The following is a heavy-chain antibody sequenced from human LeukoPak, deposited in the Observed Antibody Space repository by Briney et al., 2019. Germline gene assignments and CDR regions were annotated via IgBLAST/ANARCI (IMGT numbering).Heavy chain of an antibody. CDR2: INHSGST. CDR3: ARGLYYYYGMDV. J-gene: IGHJ6*02. V-gene: IGHV4-34*01. Sequence: SETLSLPRAVYGVSFSGYYWSWIRQPPGKGLEWFGEINHSGSTNYNPSLKSRVTISVDTSKNQFSLKLSSVTAADTAVYYCARGLYYYYGMDVWGQGTTVTVSS. CDR1: GVSFSGYY.